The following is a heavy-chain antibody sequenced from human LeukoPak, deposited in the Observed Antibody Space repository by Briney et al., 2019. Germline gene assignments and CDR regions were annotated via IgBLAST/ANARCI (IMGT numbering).Heavy chain of an antibody. CDR3: AKSRLGSYDY. CDR1: GFTFSSYA. CDR2: ISGSGGST. V-gene: IGHV3-23*01. J-gene: IGHJ4*02. D-gene: IGHD3-16*01. Sequence: GGSLRLSCGASGFTFSSYAMSWVRQTPGRGLEWVSVISGSGGSTYYGDPVKGRFTISRDNSKNTLYLQMNSLRAGDTAVYYCAKSRLGSYDYWGQGTLVTVSS.